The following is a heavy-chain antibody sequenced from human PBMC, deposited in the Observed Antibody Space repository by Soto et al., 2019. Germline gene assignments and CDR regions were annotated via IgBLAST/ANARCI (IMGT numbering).Heavy chain of an antibody. V-gene: IGHV3-30-3*01. Sequence: PGGSLRLSCAASGFTFSSYAMNWVRQAPGKGLEWVAVISFNGNSLHYADSVKDRFTISRDNSKSTLYLQMNNMGTEDTAVYYCARTFDTITYYFDYWGQGTLVTVSS. CDR2: ISFNGNSL. CDR3: ARTFDTITYYFDY. J-gene: IGHJ4*02. CDR1: GFTFSSYA. D-gene: IGHD3-9*01.